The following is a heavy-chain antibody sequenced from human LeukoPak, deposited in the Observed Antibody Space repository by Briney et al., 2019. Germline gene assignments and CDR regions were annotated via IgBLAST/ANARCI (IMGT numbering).Heavy chain of an antibody. CDR1: AFTISSYA. V-gene: IGHV3-30-3*01. CDR3: ARKLPGVDPYGMDV. Sequence: GGSLRLSCAASAFTISSYAMHWVRQAPGKGLEWVAVISYDGSNKYYADSVKGRFTISRDNSKNTLYLQMNSLRAEDTAVYYCARKLPGVDPYGMDVWGQETMVTVSS. CDR2: ISYDGSNK. D-gene: IGHD4-23*01. J-gene: IGHJ6*02.